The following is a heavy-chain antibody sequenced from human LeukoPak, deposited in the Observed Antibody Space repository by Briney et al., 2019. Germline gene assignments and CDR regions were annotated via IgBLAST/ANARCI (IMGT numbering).Heavy chain of an antibody. CDR1: GGFISGYY. Sequence: SEALSLTCTVSGGFISGYYWNWIRQSPGKGLEWIGYIFYTGDTDYNPSLRSRVTMSVDRSNNRFSLQLASVTTADSAFYYCARAYRLTSPRGFDPWGPGILVTVSS. CDR3: ARAYRLTSPRGFDP. V-gene: IGHV4-59*01. J-gene: IGHJ5*02. D-gene: IGHD3-16*02. CDR2: IFYTGDT.